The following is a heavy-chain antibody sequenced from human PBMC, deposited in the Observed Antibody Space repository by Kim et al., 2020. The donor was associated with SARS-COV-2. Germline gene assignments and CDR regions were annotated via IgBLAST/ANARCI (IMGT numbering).Heavy chain of an antibody. CDR3: ARDPGVTMVRGVLDY. V-gene: IGHV3-30-3*01. CDR1: GFTFSSYA. J-gene: IGHJ4*02. Sequence: GGSLRLSCAASGFTFSSYAMHWVRQAPGKGLEWVAVISYDGSNKYYADSVKGRFTISRDNSKNTLYLQMNSLRAEDTAVYYCARDPGVTMVRGVLDYWGQGTLVTVSS. D-gene: IGHD3-10*01. CDR2: ISYDGSNK.